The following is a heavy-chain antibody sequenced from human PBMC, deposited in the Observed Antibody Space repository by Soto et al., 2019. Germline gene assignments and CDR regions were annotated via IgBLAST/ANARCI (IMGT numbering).Heavy chain of an antibody. CDR2: IYWDDDE. D-gene: IGHD3-10*01. CDR1: GFSLNTGGVG. V-gene: IGHV2-5*02. J-gene: IGHJ6*02. Sequence: ITLKESGPTLVKPTQTLTLTCTFSGFSLNTGGVGVGWVRQPRGKAMEWLALIYWDDDERYRPSLRSRLNTTKYTLKNQVVLTMTNMDPEDTATYYCVRNWRYYGGDYYYGMDAWGQGTTVTVSS. CDR3: VRNWRYYGGDYYYGMDA.